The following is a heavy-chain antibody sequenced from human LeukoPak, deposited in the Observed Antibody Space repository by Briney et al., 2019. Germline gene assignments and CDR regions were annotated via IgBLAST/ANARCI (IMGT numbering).Heavy chain of an antibody. CDR1: GGSFSGYY. J-gene: IGHJ4*02. V-gene: IGHV4-34*01. CDR3: ARGLDYDYVWGSYRSRTHFDY. Sequence: PSETLSLTCAVYGGSFSGYYWSWIRQSPGKGLEWIGEINHSGSTNYNPSLKSRVTISVDTSKNQFSLKLSSVTAADTAVYYCARGLDYDYVWGSYRSRTHFDYWGQGTLVTVSS. CDR2: INHSGST. D-gene: IGHD3-16*02.